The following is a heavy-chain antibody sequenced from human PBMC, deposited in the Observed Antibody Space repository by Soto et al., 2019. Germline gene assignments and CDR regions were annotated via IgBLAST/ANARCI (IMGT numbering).Heavy chain of an antibody. CDR3: ARAPIPVISQNWFDP. J-gene: IGHJ5*02. CDR1: GGSVSSNSYH. Sequence: QVQLQESGPGLVKPSETLSLTCTVSGGSVSSNSYHWNWIRQPPGKGLEWIGYIYYSGSTDYNPSLKSRVTISVDTSKNQFSLRLNSVTAADTAVYYCARAPIPVISQNWFDPWGQGTLVTVSS. CDR2: IYYSGST. V-gene: IGHV4-61*01. D-gene: IGHD3-10*01.